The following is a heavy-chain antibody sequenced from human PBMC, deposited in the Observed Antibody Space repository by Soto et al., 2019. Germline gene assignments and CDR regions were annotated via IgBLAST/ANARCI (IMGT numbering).Heavy chain of an antibody. D-gene: IGHD1-26*01. Sequence: RASVKVSCKASGYTFTSYGISWVRQAPGQGLEWMGWISAYNGNTNYAQKLQGRVTMTTDTSTSTAYMELRSLRSDDTAVYYCARDLIIVGASKWFDPWGQGTLATVSS. CDR3: ARDLIIVGASKWFDP. J-gene: IGHJ5*02. CDR2: ISAYNGNT. CDR1: GYTFTSYG. V-gene: IGHV1-18*01.